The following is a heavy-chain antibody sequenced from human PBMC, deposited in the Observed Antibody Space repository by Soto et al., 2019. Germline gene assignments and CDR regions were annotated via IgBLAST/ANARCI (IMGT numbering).Heavy chain of an antibody. Sequence: PSETLALTCTVSGASVSTTSHFWGWIRQPPGKGLEWIVSVYNSAAKFYNPSLESRVTLSVDAAKNQFSLKLTSVSAADTAVYYCASCIAVPSPSGYWHYWGQRSLVIVSS. D-gene: IGHD6-19*01. V-gene: IGHV4-39*01. CDR1: GASVSTTSHF. CDR3: ASCIAVPSPSGYWHY. CDR2: VYNSAAK. J-gene: IGHJ4*02.